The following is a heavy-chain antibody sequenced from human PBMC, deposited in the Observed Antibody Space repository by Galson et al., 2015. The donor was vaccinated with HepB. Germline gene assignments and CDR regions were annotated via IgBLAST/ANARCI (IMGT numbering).Heavy chain of an antibody. CDR3: AKTGGSWSATWYFDF. V-gene: IGHV3-30*18. CDR1: GFTFSSYG. Sequence: LRLSCAASGFTFSSYGIHWVRQAPGKGPEWVAVISYDGSNKYYAESVKGRFTISRDNPKNTLYLEMNSRRPEDTAVYYCAKTGGSWSATWYFDFWGQGTLVTVSS. CDR2: ISYDGSNK. J-gene: IGHJ4*02. D-gene: IGHD6-13*01.